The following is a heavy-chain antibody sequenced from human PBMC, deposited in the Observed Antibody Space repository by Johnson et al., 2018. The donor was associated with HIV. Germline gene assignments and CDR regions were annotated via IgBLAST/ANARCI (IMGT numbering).Heavy chain of an antibody. Sequence: QVQLVESGGGLVQPGGSLRLSCAASGFTFSNAWMSWVRKAPGKGLEWVAVISYDGSNKYYADSVKGRFTISRDNSRNTLYLEMNSLRAEDTAVYYCARGSRYTYDNDDVYLLQAFDIWGPGTMVTVSS. J-gene: IGHJ3*02. D-gene: IGHD3-16*01. CDR2: ISYDGSNK. CDR1: GFTFSNAW. V-gene: IGHV3-30*03. CDR3: ARGSRYTYDNDDVYLLQAFDI.